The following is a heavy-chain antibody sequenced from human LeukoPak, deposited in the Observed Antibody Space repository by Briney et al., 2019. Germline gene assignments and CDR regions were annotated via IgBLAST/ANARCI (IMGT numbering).Heavy chain of an antibody. CDR1: GFTLSSNW. J-gene: IGHJ3*02. V-gene: IGHV3-7*01. CDR2: IKQDGSDK. CDR3: ARERRGGDAFDI. D-gene: IGHD3-10*01. Sequence: GGSLRLSCAASGFTLSSNWMSWVGQAPGKGLEWVANIKQDGSDKYYVGSVKGRFAISRDNAKNSLYLQMNSLRAEDTAIYYCARERRGGDAFDIWGQGTMVTVSS.